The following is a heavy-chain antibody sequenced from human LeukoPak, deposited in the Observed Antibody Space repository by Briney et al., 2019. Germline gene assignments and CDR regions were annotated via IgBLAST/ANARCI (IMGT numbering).Heavy chain of an antibody. Sequence: GRTLRLSCAASGFAFNTYAMHWVRQAPGKGLEWVTLIWHDGSHKFYIDSVRGRFTISRDNSRNTVYLQMNGLRAEDTAVYYCARENFGSGSYPDYWGQGTLVTVSS. J-gene: IGHJ4*02. V-gene: IGHV3-33*01. CDR2: IWHDGSHK. CDR3: ARENFGSGSYPDY. CDR1: GFAFNTYA. D-gene: IGHD3-10*01.